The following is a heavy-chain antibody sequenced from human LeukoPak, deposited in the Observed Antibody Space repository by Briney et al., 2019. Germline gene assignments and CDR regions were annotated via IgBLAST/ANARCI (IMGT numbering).Heavy chain of an antibody. D-gene: IGHD3-10*01. Sequence: SETLSLTCTVSGGSISSYYWSCIRQPPGKGLEWIGYIYYSGSTNCNPSLKSRVTISVDTSKNQFSLKLRSVTAADTAVYYCARNERGDYYFDYWGQGTLVTVSS. CDR2: IYYSGST. CDR1: GGSISSYY. V-gene: IGHV4-59*01. J-gene: IGHJ4*02. CDR3: ARNERGDYYFDY.